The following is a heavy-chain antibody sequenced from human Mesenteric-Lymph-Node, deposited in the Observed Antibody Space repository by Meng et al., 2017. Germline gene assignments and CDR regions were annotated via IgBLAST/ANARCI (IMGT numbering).Heavy chain of an antibody. V-gene: IGHV4-38-2*02. CDR3: AKDKQCSGGSCYSYYYYYYGMDV. CDR2: IFYSGNT. D-gene: IGHD2-15*01. Sequence: SETLSLTCAVSGYSISSGYYWGWIRQPPGEGLEWIGSIFYSGNTYYNPSLQSRVTISIDTSKNQFSLKLTSVTAADTAVYYCAKDKQCSGGSCYSYYYYYYGMDVWGQGTTVTVSS. J-gene: IGHJ6*02. CDR1: GYSISSGYY.